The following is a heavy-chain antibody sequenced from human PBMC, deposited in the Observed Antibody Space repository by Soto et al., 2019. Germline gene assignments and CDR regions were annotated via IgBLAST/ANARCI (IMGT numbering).Heavy chain of an antibody. CDR3: ARDYSYGYLGGYYFDY. V-gene: IGHV3-30-3*01. D-gene: IGHD5-18*01. CDR1: GFTFSSYA. CDR2: ISYDGSNK. J-gene: IGHJ4*02. Sequence: QVQLVESGGGVVQPGRSLRLSCAASGFTFSSYAMHWVRQAPGKGLEWVAVISYDGSNKYYADSVKGRFTISRDNSKNTLYLQMNSLRAEDTAVYYCARDYSYGYLGGYYFDYWGQGTLVTVSS.